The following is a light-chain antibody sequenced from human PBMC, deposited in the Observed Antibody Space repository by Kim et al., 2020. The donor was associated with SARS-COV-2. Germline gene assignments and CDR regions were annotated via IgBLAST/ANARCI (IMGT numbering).Light chain of an antibody. Sequence: SVSVSPGETVSMTCTGDRLRERYTCWYQQKSGRSPVLVVYQDSKRPSGIPERISGTKSGNIATLTITGTQAVDEADYYCQAWDSRTTLVFGGGTKLTVL. CDR3: QAWDSRTTLV. CDR2: QDS. J-gene: IGLJ2*01. V-gene: IGLV3-1*01. CDR1: RLRERY.